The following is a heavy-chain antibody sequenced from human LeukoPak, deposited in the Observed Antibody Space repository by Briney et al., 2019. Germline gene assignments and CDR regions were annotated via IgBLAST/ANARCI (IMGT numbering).Heavy chain of an antibody. V-gene: IGHV3-23*01. CDR2: ISGSGGNT. D-gene: IGHD2-2*01. Sequence: PGGSLRLSCAASGFTFSSYAMSWVRQAPGKGLEWVSAISGSGGNTYYADSVRGRFTISRDNSKNTLYLQMNSLRAEDTAVYYCARPSRYCSSTSCLKFDYWGQGTLVTVSS. J-gene: IGHJ4*02. CDR1: GFTFSSYA. CDR3: ARPSRYCSSTSCLKFDY.